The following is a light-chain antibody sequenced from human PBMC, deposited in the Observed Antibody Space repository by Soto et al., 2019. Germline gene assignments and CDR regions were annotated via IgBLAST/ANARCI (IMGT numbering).Light chain of an antibody. CDR1: QRFSSTY. CDR2: GAF. J-gene: IGKJ1*01. V-gene: IGKV3-20*01. CDR3: LQDGILSTWT. Sequence: EIVLTQYPDTLSLSPGERATLSCRASQRFSSTYLAWFQQKPGQAPRLLIYGAFSRAPGIPDRFSGSGAGTDFALTNTRLEPEDCAVYYCLQDGILSTWTFGQGTKVEIK.